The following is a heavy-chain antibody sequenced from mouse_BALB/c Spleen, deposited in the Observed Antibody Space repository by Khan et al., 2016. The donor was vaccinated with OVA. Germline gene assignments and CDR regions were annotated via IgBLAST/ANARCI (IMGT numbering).Heavy chain of an antibody. CDR2: ISYSGST. CDR1: GYSITSGYG. J-gene: IGHJ2*01. CDR3: ARTARIKY. Sequence: VQLKQSGPGLVKPSQSLSLTCTVTGYSITSGYGWNWIRQFPGNKLEWMGYISYSGSTNYNPSLKSRISITRDKSKNQFFLQLNSVTTEDTATYYCARTARIKYWGQGTTLTVAS. D-gene: IGHD1-2*01. V-gene: IGHV3-2*02.